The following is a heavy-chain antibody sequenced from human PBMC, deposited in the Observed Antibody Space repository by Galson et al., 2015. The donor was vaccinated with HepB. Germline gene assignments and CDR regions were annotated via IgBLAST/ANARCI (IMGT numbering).Heavy chain of an antibody. CDR2: ISGRGVDA. V-gene: IGHV3-23*01. CDR3: AKGDGDFGEFRLAYFDY. CDR1: GFTFTKYG. D-gene: IGHD4-17*01. Sequence: SLRLSCAASGFTFTKYGMRWVRQAPGKGLEWVSAISGRGVDARYAASVGGRFTISRDNSKNTVYLQMNSLRAEDTAIYFCAKGDGDFGEFRLAYFDYWGQGALVTVS. J-gene: IGHJ4*02.